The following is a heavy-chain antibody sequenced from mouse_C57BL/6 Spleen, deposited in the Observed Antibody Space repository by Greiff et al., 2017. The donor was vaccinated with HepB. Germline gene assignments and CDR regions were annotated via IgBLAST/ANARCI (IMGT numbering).Heavy chain of an antibody. J-gene: IGHJ1*03. V-gene: IGHV5-9-1*02. D-gene: IGHD1-1*01. CDR1: GFTFSSYA. CDR3: TRPHYYGSSFYWYFDV. CDR2: ISSGGDYI. Sequence: EVMLVESGEGLVKPGGSLKLSCAASGFTFSSYAMSWVRPTPEKRLEWVAYISSGGDYIYYADTVKGRFTISRDNARNTLYLQMSSLKSEDTAMYYCTRPHYYGSSFYWYFDVWGTGPTVTVSS.